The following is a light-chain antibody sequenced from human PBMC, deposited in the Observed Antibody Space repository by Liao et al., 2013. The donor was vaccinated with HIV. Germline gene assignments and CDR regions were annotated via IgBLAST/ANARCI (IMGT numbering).Light chain of an antibody. CDR2: YDS. CDR3: QVWDSSSDHPGV. J-gene: IGLJ2*01. Sequence: SYELTQPPSVSVAPGQTASIPCGGDKIGTKSVHWYQQRPGQAPVLVIYYDSDRPSGIPERFSGSNSGNTATLTISRVEAGDEADYYCQVWDSSSDHPGVFGGGTKLTVL. V-gene: IGLV3-21*01. CDR1: KIGTKS.